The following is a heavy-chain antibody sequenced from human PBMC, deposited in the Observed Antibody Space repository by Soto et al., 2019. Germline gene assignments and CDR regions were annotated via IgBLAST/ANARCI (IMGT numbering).Heavy chain of an antibody. V-gene: IGHV3-30-3*01. CDR3: ARDPARTAMPKNWFDP. D-gene: IGHD5-18*01. Sequence: QVQLVESGGGVVQPGRSLRLSCAASGFTFSSYAMHWVRQAPGKGLEWVAVISYDGSNKYYADSVKGRFTISRDNSKNTLYLQMNSLRAEDTAVYCCARDPARTAMPKNWFDPWGQGTLVTVSS. CDR2: ISYDGSNK. CDR1: GFTFSSYA. J-gene: IGHJ5*02.